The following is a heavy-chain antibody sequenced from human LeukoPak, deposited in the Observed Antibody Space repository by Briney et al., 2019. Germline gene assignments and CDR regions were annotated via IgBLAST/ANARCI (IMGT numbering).Heavy chain of an antibody. D-gene: IGHD3-10*01. CDR2: ISYDGSNK. V-gene: IGHV3-30*04. CDR3: ARDRGVTDRDAFDI. CDR1: GFTFSSYA. J-gene: IGHJ3*02. Sequence: GGPLRLSCAASGFTFSSYAMHWVRQAPGKGLEWVAVISYDGSNKYYADSVKGRFTISRDNSKNTLYLQMNSLRAEDTAVYYCARDRGVTDRDAFDIWGQGTMVTVSS.